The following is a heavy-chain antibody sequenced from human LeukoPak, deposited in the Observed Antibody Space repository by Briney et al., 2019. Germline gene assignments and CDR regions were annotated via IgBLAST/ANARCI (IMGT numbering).Heavy chain of an antibody. J-gene: IGHJ4*02. D-gene: IGHD2-8*01. Sequence: GASVKVSCKTSGYSKNFYGITWVRQVAGQGLEWMGWISAQHGQTGYAPNSQDRVTMTIDTDMNTAYMELRRLRSDDTAVYYCVGSLGYCTSSLCYLKYWGQGTLVTVSS. CDR1: GYSKNFYG. V-gene: IGHV1-18*01. CDR3: VGSLGYCTSSLCYLKY. CDR2: ISAQHGQT.